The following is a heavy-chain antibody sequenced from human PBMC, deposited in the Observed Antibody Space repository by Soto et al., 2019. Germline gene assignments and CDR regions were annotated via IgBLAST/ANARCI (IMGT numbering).Heavy chain of an antibody. D-gene: IGHD5-18*01. J-gene: IGHJ6*02. Sequence: EVQLLESGGGLVQPGGSLRLSCAASGFTFSSYAMSWVRQAPGKGLEWVSAISGSGGSTYYADSVKGRFTLSRDNSKNTLYLQMNSLRAEDTAVYYCAKSSGYSYGFGGMDVWGQGTTVTVSS. CDR2: ISGSGGST. V-gene: IGHV3-23*01. CDR3: AKSSGYSYGFGGMDV. CDR1: GFTFSSYA.